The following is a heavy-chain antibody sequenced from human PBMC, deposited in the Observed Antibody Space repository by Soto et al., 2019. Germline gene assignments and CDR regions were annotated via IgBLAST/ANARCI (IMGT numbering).Heavy chain of an antibody. Sequence: PGESLKISCKGSGYSFTSYWIGWVRQMPGKGLEWMGIIYPGDSDTRYSPSFQGQVTISADKSISTAYLQWSSLKASDTAMYYCARPSYSSSWYRTDYYYYGMDVWGQGTTVTVS. V-gene: IGHV5-51*01. J-gene: IGHJ6*02. CDR1: GYSFTSYW. D-gene: IGHD6-13*01. CDR3: ARPSYSSSWYRTDYYYYGMDV. CDR2: IYPGDSDT.